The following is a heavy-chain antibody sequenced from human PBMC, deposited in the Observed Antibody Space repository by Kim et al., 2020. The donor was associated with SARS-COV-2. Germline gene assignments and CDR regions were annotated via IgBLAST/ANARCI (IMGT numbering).Heavy chain of an antibody. J-gene: IGHJ6*02. CDR2: ISAYNGNT. D-gene: IGHD1-26*01. CDR3: AREGGIVGATFWYYGMYV. V-gene: IGHV1-18*01. Sequence: ASVKVSCKASGYTFTSYGIRWVRQAPGQGLEWMGWISAYNGNTNYSQKLQGRVTMTTDTSTSTAYMELRSLRSDDTAVYYCAREGGIVGATFWYYGMYVWGQGTTVTVSS. CDR1: GYTFTSYG.